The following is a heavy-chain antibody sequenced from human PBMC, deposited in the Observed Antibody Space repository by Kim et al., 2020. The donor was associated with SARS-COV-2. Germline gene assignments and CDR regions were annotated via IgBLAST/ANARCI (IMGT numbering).Heavy chain of an antibody. J-gene: IGHJ2*01. Sequence: GGSLRLSCAASGFTFSSYNFNWVRQAPGRAPEWLSYISDSSRSTILSADSMKGRFTISGDNAKNSVFLQMNSLRDEATADYYCVRDPPDGMWYFDVWGRG. CDR2: ISDSSRSTI. CDR3: VRDPPDGMWYFDV. CDR1: GFTFSSYN. V-gene: IGHV3-48*02.